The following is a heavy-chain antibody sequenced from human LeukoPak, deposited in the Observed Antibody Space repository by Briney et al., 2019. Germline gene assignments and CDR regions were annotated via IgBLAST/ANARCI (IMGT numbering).Heavy chain of an antibody. J-gene: IGHJ4*02. Sequence: ASVKVSCKASGYTFTTYSISWVRQAPGQGLEWMGWISTYNGNTKYPQKLQDRVIMTTDTSTSTAYMELRSLTSDDTAVYCCARDPELRLFDYWGQGTLVTVSS. CDR3: ARDPELRLFDY. CDR1: GYTFTTYS. V-gene: IGHV1-18*01. CDR2: ISTYNGNT. D-gene: IGHD1-26*01.